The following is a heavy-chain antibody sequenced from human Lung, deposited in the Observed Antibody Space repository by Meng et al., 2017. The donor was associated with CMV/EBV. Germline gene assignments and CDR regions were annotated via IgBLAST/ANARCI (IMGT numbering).Heavy chain of an antibody. Sequence: ASVXVSCKAFGYRFSTYDINWVRQAPGQGLEWVGWMNPHTGETGYPQKFQGRVTITRDTSINTAYMELRSLRSDDTGVYYCARGLGKGCSSIDCSVGKSDWFDPWGQGTLVTVSS. CDR2: MNPHTGET. V-gene: IGHV1-8*01. CDR1: GYRFSTYD. J-gene: IGHJ5*02. CDR3: ARGLGKGCSSIDCSVGKSDWFDP. D-gene: IGHD2-2*01.